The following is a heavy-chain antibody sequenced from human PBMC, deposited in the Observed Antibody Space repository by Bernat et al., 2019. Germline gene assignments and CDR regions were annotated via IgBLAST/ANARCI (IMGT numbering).Heavy chain of an antibody. D-gene: IGHD6-19*01. CDR3: AKDQMWQWLVPDAFDI. J-gene: IGHJ3*02. V-gene: IGHV3-30*18. CDR2: ISYDGSNK. Sequence: QVQLVESGGGVVQPGRSLRLSCAASGFTFSSYGMHWVRQAPGKGLEWVAVISYDGSNKYYADSVKGRFTISRDNSKNTLYLQMNSLRAEDTAVYYCAKDQMWQWLVPDAFDIWGQGTMVTVSS. CDR1: GFTFSSYG.